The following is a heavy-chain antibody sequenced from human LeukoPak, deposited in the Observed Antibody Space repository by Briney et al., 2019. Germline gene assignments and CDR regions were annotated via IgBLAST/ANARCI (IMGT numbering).Heavy chain of an antibody. CDR3: ARSTYYDFWSGYFI. J-gene: IGHJ3*02. CDR1: GGPISSSSYY. D-gene: IGHD3-3*01. CDR2: IYYSGST. Sequence: SETLSLTCTVSGGPISSSSYYWGWIRQPPGKGLEWIGSIYYSGSTYYNPSLKSRVTISVDTSKNQFSLKLSSVTAADTAVYYCARSTYYDFWSGYFIWGQGTMVTVSS. V-gene: IGHV4-39*01.